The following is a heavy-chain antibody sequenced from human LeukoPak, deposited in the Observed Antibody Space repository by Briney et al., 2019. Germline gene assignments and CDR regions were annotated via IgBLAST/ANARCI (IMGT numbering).Heavy chain of an antibody. Sequence: GGSLRLSCAASGFTVSTNYMSWVRQAPGKGLEGVSVIYSDGRTFYADSVKGRFTISRDNSKNTLYLQMNSLRAEDTAVYYCARESNSGYYLSYWGQGTLVTVS. V-gene: IGHV3-66*01. CDR2: IYSDGRT. CDR1: GFTVSTNY. D-gene: IGHD3-22*01. CDR3: ARESNSGYYLSY. J-gene: IGHJ4*02.